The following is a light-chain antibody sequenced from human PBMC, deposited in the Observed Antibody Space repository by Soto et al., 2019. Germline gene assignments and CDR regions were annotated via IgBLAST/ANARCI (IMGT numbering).Light chain of an antibody. CDR2: KAS. V-gene: IGKV1-5*03. Sequence: DIQMTQSPSTLSASVGDRVTITCRASQSIGIWLAWYRQKPGKAPKLLISKASTLESGVPSRFNGGGSGTEFTLTINGLQPDDSATYYCQQYNSYSGAFGQGTKVEIK. J-gene: IGKJ1*01. CDR1: QSIGIW. CDR3: QQYNSYSGA.